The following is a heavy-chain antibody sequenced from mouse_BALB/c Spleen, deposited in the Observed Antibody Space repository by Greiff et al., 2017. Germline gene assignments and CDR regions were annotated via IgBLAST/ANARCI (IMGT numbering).Heavy chain of an antibody. CDR1: GFTFSSYA. J-gene: IGHJ4*01. CDR3: ARGLLRLPYYYAMDY. D-gene: IGHD1-2*01. V-gene: IGHV5-6-5*01. Sequence: EVKLVESGGGLVKPGGSLKLSCAASGFTFSSYAMSWVRQTPEKRLEWVASISSGGSTYYPDSVKGRFTISRDNARNILYLQMRSLRSEDTAMYYCARGLLRLPYYYAMDYWGQGTSVTVSS. CDR2: ISSGGST.